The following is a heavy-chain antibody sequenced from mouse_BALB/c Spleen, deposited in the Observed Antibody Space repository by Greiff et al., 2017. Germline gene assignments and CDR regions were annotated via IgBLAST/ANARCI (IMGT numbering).Heavy chain of an antibody. Sequence: EVKLMESGPGLVKPSQSLSLTCSVTGYSITSGYYWNWIRQFPGNKLEWMGYISYDGSNNYNPSLKNRISITRDTSKNQFFLKLNSVTTEDTATYYCARGGKIHYYGPAWFAYWGQGTLVTVSA. V-gene: IGHV3-6*02. CDR3: ARGGKIHYYGPAWFAY. J-gene: IGHJ3*01. D-gene: IGHD1-2*01. CDR1: GYSITSGYY. CDR2: ISYDGSN.